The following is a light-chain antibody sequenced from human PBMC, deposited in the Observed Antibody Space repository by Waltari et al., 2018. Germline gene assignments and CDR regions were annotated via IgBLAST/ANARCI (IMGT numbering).Light chain of an antibody. CDR1: QSIPGT. V-gene: IGKV3-20*01. Sequence: IVLTQSPGTLSLSPGERATLSCRASQSIPGTLVWYQQKPDQPPRLLIYGASNRAAGIPARFSGSGCGTDFSLTISRLEPEDFAVYYCQHYVRLPVAFGQGTKV. CDR2: GAS. J-gene: IGKJ1*01. CDR3: QHYVRLPVA.